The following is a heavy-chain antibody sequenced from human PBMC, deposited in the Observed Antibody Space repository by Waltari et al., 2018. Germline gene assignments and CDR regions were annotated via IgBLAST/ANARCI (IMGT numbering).Heavy chain of an antibody. D-gene: IGHD6-6*01. Sequence: QVQLVASGGGVVQPGGSLRLSCAASGFTFSSYVLHWVGQAPGRGVEWLEFILYDGTNKCYADSVKGRFTISRDKSKNTLYLQMKRLRAEDTAVVYCAKAGIAARPDYYYYMDVWGKGTTVTVSS. CDR2: ILYDGTNK. V-gene: IGHV3-30*02. CDR3: AKAGIAARPDYYYYMDV. J-gene: IGHJ6*03. CDR1: GFTFSSYV.